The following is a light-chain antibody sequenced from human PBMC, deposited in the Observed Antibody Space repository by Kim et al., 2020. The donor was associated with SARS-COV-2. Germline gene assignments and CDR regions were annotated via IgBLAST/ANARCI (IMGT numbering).Light chain of an antibody. CDR3: QQYNNWPPLT. V-gene: IGKV3-15*01. J-gene: IGKJ3*01. CDR2: GAS. CDR1: QRVGRN. Sequence: SPGGSAALSCRASQRVGRNLAWYQQKPGQDPRLVIYGASTRATGVPARFSGSGYGTEFTLTISSLQSEDFAVYYCQQYNNWPPLTFGPGTRVDI.